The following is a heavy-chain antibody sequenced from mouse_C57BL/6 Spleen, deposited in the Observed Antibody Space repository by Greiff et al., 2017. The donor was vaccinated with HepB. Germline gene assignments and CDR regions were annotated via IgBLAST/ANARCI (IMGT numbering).Heavy chain of an antibody. J-gene: IGHJ2*01. Sequence: VQVVESGAELVKPGASVKMSCKASGYTFTTYPIEWMKQNHGKSLEWIGNFHPYNDDTKYNEKFKGKATLTVEKSSSTVYLELSRLTSDDSAVYYCARRGGSSYEGTYFDYWGQGTTLTVSS. CDR3: ARRGGSSYEGTYFDY. V-gene: IGHV1-47*01. D-gene: IGHD1-1*01. CDR2: FHPYNDDT. CDR1: GYTFTTYP.